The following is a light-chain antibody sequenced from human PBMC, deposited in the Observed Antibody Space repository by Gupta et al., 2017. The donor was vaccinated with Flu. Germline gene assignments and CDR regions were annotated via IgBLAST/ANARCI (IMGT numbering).Light chain of an antibody. Sequence: QPALTQPPSASGSPARSVTISCTGTSSDVGGYNYVAWYQQHPGNAPKLMIYEVSKRPSGVPDRFSGSKYGNTASLTVTGLQAEDEADYYCSSYAGSNNLVVFGGGTKLTVL. CDR3: SSYAGSNNLVV. J-gene: IGLJ2*01. CDR1: SSDVGGYNY. V-gene: IGLV2-8*01. CDR2: EVS.